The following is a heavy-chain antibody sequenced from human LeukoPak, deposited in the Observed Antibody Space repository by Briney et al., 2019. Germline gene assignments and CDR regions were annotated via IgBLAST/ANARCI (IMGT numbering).Heavy chain of an antibody. J-gene: IGHJ4*02. Sequence: GGSLRLSCAASGFTFSSHAMSWVRQAPGKGLEWVSAISGSGGSTYYADSVKGRFTISRDNSKNTLYLQMNSLRAEDTAVYYCARDPRYDILTGYYILAVWYFDYWGQGTLVTVSS. D-gene: IGHD3-9*01. CDR2: ISGSGGST. CDR1: GFTFSSHA. CDR3: ARDPRYDILTGYYILAVWYFDY. V-gene: IGHV3-23*01.